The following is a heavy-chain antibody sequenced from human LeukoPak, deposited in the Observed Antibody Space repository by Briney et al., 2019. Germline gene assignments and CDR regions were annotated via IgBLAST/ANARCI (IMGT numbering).Heavy chain of an antibody. CDR1: GGSISSGGYY. CDR2: IYYSGST. Sequence: PSETLSLTCTVSGGSISSGGYYWSWIRQHPGKGLEWIGYIYYSGSTYYNPSLKSRVTISVDTSKNQFSLKLSSVTAADTAVYYCARDSRMGMQIDYWGQGTLVTVSS. CDR3: ARDSRMGMQIDY. D-gene: IGHD7-27*01. J-gene: IGHJ4*02. V-gene: IGHV4-31*03.